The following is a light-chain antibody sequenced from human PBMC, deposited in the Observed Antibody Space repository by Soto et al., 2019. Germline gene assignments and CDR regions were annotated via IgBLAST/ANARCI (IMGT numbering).Light chain of an antibody. J-gene: IGKJ1*01. CDR2: GAS. V-gene: IGKV3-20*01. Sequence: EIVLTQSPATVSLSPGERATLSCRASQSVSSNLAWYQQKPGQAPRLLIYGASSGATGIPNRFSGSGSGTDFTLTISRLEPEDFAVYYCQQYGNSPQTFGQGTKVDIK. CDR1: QSVSSN. CDR3: QQYGNSPQT.